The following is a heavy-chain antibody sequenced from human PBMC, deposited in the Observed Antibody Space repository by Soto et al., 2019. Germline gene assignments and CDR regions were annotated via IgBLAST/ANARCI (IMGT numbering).Heavy chain of an antibody. CDR2: IFHSGST. Sequence: QVQLQESGPGLVKPSGTLSLTCAVSGGSISSSNWWTWVRQPPGKGLEWIGEIFHSGSTNYNPSLKSRVTRAVDKSKNQSSLKLSSVTAADTAVYYCARMVFGDLYYYGMDVWGQGTTVTVSS. J-gene: IGHJ6*02. CDR3: ARMVFGDLYYYGMDV. D-gene: IGHD4-17*01. CDR1: GGSISSSNW. V-gene: IGHV4-4*02.